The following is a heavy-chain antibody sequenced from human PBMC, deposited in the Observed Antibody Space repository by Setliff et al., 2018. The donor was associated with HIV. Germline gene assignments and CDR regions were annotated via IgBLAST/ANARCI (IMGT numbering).Heavy chain of an antibody. CDR3: ARDLGYSSSSGWFDP. Sequence: SVKVSCKASGGSFSNYAINWVRQAPGQGLEWMGKIIPIFGTSNYAQNFQGRVTITADESTTTAYMELSSLRSEDTAVYFCARDLGYSSSSGWFDPWGQGTLVTVSS. D-gene: IGHD6-6*01. CDR1: GGSFSNYA. V-gene: IGHV1-69*13. CDR2: IIPIFGTS. J-gene: IGHJ5*02.